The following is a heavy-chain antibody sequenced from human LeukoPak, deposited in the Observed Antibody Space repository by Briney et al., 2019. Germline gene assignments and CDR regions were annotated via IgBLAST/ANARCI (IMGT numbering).Heavy chain of an antibody. J-gene: IGHJ4*02. CDR1: GGSISSSSYY. Sequence: SQTLSPTCTVSGGSISSSSYYWGWIRQPPGKGLEWIGSIYYSGSTYYNPSLKSRVTISVDTSKNQFSLKLSSVTAADTAVYYCAREEKSAEQHGNVDYWGQGTLVTVSS. CDR2: IYYSGST. V-gene: IGHV4-39*07. D-gene: IGHD6-13*01. CDR3: AREEKSAEQHGNVDY.